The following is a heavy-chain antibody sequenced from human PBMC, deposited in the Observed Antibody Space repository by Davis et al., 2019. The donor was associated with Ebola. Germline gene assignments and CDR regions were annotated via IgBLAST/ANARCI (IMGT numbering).Heavy chain of an antibody. D-gene: IGHD1-26*01. V-gene: IGHV3-30-3*02. CDR2: ISYDGRKT. CDR3: AKDIAGGDFIDL. Sequence: GESLKISCAASRFPFGDYAMHWVRQAPGKGLEWVTFISYDGRKTYYADSVLGRFTISRDNSKNTLYLQINSLKSEDTAVYYCAKDIAGGDFIDLWGQGTLVSVSS. J-gene: IGHJ5*02. CDR1: RFPFGDYA.